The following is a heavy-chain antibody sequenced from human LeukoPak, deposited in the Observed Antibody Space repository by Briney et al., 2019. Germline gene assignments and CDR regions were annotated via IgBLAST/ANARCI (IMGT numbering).Heavy chain of an antibody. CDR2: ISGSGGST. CDR3: ARRSYYDSTGYPFDY. CDR1: GFTFSSYA. D-gene: IGHD3-22*01. J-gene: IGHJ4*02. V-gene: IGHV3-23*01. Sequence: GGSLRLSCAASGFTFSSYAMSWVRQAPGKGLEWVSAISGSGGSTYYADSVKGRFTISRDNSKNTLYLQMNSLRAEDTAFYYCARRSYYDSTGYPFDYWGQGALVTVSS.